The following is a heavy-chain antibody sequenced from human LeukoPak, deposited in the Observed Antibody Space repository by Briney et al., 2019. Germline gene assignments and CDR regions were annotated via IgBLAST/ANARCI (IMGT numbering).Heavy chain of an antibody. D-gene: IGHD6-13*01. J-gene: IGHJ6*03. Sequence: SETLSLTCTVSGGSISSSSYYWGWIRQPPGKGLEWIGCIYYSGSTYYNPSLKSRVTISVDTSKNQFSLKLSSVTAADTAVYYCARQIAAAGTLYYYYYYMDVWGKGTTVTVSS. CDR2: IYYSGST. V-gene: IGHV4-39*01. CDR3: ARQIAAAGTLYYYYYYMDV. CDR1: GGSISSSSYY.